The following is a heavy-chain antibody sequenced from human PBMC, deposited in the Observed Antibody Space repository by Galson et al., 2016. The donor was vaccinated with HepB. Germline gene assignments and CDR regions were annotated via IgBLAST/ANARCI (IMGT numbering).Heavy chain of an antibody. J-gene: IGHJ3*01. Sequence: SLTSPCAASRSRSRSYALHWVRKAPGKGLEWVAPISSEGGNTFYADSVKGRLTISRDNSKATLYLQMNSLTTDDTALYYCARDKSLGDLSAFDLWGQGTMVAVSS. D-gene: IGHD3-16*01. CDR2: ISSEGGNT. CDR1: RSRSRSYA. CDR3: ARDKSLGDLSAFDL. V-gene: IGHV3-30*04.